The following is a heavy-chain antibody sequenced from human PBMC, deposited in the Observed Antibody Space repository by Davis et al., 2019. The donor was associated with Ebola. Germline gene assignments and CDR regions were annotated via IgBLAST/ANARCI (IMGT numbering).Heavy chain of an antibody. Sequence: GGSLRLSCAASGFTFSTYSMSWVRQAPGKGLEWVSSISSDSDYIYYADSAKGRFTISRDNAKNSLYLQMNSLRAEDTAVYYCAKFSRAGDSVWGQGTLVTVSS. CDR1: GFTFSTYS. CDR3: AKFSRAGDSV. D-gene: IGHD6-13*01. V-gene: IGHV3-21*01. CDR2: ISSDSDYI. J-gene: IGHJ4*02.